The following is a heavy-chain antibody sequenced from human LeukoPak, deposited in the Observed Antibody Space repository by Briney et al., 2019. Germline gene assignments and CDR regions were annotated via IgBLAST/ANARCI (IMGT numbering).Heavy chain of an antibody. D-gene: IGHD7-27*01. CDR3: AKTTGDDYYFDY. J-gene: IGHJ4*02. CDR2: ISGSGGST. V-gene: IGHV3-23*01. CDR1: GFTFSSYA. Sequence: GGSLRLSCAASGFTFSSYAMSWVRQAPGKGLEWVSAISGSGGSTYYAESVKGRFTISRDNSKNTLYLQMNSLRAEDTAVYYCAKTTGDDYYFDYWGQGTLVTVSS.